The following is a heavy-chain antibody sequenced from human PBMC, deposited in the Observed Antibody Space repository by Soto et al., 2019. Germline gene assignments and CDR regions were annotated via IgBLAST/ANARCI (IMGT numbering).Heavy chain of an antibody. CDR1: GFTFSSSW. Sequence: GGSLRLSCAASGFTFSSSWMHWVRQSPGKGLVWVSRINSGASTTNYADSVKGRFTISRDNAKNTLYLQMDSLTAEDTAVYYCARGPSGWFGYDYWGQRTLVTVSS. V-gene: IGHV3-74*01. CDR3: ARGPSGWFGYDY. CDR2: INSGASTT. D-gene: IGHD6-19*01. J-gene: IGHJ4*02.